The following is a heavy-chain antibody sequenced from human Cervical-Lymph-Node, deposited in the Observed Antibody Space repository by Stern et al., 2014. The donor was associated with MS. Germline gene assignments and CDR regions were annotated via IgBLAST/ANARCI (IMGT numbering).Heavy chain of an antibody. CDR3: ARDRGAWGDADFVL. V-gene: IGHV5-51*01. CDR2: MTAGDYGT. Sequence: DVQLVESGAEMRKPGDSLKISCKASGYSFTSFWHGWVRLTPGKGMEWMGNMTAGDYGTRYSPSFGGRDILSTHQARHTACHQRSSLRPSDTAIYYCARDRGAWGDADFVLWGQGTLVIVSS. CDR1: GYSFTSFW. D-gene: IGHD2-21*02. J-gene: IGHJ1*01.